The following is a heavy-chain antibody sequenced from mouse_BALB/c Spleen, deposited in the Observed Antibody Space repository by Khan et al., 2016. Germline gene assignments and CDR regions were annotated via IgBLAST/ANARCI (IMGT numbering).Heavy chain of an antibody. Sequence: EVELVESGGGLVKPGGSLKLSCAASGFTFSDYYMYWVRQTPEKRLEWVATISDGGRYTYYPDSVKGRFTISRDNAKNNLYLQMSSLKSEDTAMYYCAREGLRRGFAYWGPGTLVTVSA. CDR3: AREGLRRGFAY. J-gene: IGHJ3*01. CDR1: GFTFSDYY. CDR2: ISDGGRYT. V-gene: IGHV5-4*02. D-gene: IGHD2-4*01.